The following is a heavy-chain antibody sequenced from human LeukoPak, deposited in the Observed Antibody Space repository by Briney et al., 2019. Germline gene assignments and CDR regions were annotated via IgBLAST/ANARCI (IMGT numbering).Heavy chain of an antibody. CDR1: GFTFSDYA. D-gene: IGHD3-16*02. V-gene: IGHV3-23*01. CDR3: AKGDTAFWGSCRCLDS. CDR2: ISGSAGST. J-gene: IGHJ4*02. Sequence: GGSLRLSCAASGFTFSDYAMSWVRQAPGKGLEWVSVISGSAGSTYSADSVKGRFTISRDNAKNTLYLQMKRLRVEDTAVYYCAKGDTAFWGSCRCLDSWGQGTLVTVSS.